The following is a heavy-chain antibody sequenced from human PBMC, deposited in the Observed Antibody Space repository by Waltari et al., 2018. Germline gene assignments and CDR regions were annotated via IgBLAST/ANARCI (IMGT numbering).Heavy chain of an antibody. V-gene: IGHV3-53*01. J-gene: IGHJ3*02. CDR1: GFTVSSNY. CDR2: IYSGGIT. CDR3: ARDPLIDAFDI. Sequence: EVQLVESGGGLIQPGGSLRLSCAASGFTVSSNYMSWVRQAPGKGLEWVSVIYSGGITYYADSVKGRFTISRDNSKNTLYLQMNSLRAEDTAVYYCARDPLIDAFDIWGQGTMVTVSS.